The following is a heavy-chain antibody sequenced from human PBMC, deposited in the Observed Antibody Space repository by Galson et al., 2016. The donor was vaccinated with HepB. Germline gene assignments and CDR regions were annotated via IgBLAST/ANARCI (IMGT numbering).Heavy chain of an antibody. CDR3: ARVQSEVGLSYYIDV. Sequence: SLRLSCAASGFTFSEYYMSWIRQAPGKGLEWISKISISSSSTHYADSVKGRFTISRDNAKNSLFLQMNSLRAEDTAIYYCARVQSEVGLSYYIDVWGKGTTVTVSS. J-gene: IGHJ6*03. CDR2: ISISSSST. CDR1: GFTFSEYY. D-gene: IGHD1-26*01. V-gene: IGHV3-11*06.